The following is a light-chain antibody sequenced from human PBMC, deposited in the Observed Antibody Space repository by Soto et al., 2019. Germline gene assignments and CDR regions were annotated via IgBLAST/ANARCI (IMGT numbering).Light chain of an antibody. CDR1: QGVGST. Sequence: ELVLTQSPATLSVSPGERATLSDRASQGVGSTLAWYQQKPGQAPRVVVYGASTRATGIPARFSGSGSGTEFTLTISGLQSEDFAVYYCQTYDSWPLFGQGTRLEIK. CDR2: GAS. J-gene: IGKJ5*01. V-gene: IGKV3-15*01. CDR3: QTYDSWPL.